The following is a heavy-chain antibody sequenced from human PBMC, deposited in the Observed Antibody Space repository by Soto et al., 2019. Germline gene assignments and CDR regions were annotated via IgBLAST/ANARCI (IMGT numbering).Heavy chain of an antibody. J-gene: IGHJ4*02. CDR3: GRGSDIVVVPAAIRGGTLDY. CDR1: GGTFSSYA. CDR2: IIPIFGTA. D-gene: IGHD2-2*02. Sequence: QVQLVQSGAEVKKPGSSVKVSCKASGGTFSSYAISWVRQAPGQGLEWMGGIIPIFGTANYAQKFQGRVTITADESTSTAYMELSSLRSEDTAVYYCGRGSDIVVVPAAIRGGTLDYWGQGTLVTVSS. V-gene: IGHV1-69*01.